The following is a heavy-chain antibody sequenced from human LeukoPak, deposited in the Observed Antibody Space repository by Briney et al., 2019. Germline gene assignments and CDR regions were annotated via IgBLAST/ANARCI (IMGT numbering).Heavy chain of an antibody. D-gene: IGHD6-19*01. CDR1: GGSFSGYY. Sequence: SETLSLTCAVYGGSFSGYYWSWIRQPPGKGLEWIGEINHSGSTNYNPSLKSRVTISVDTSKNQFSLKLSSVTAADTAVYHCARDEYSSGLGSYWGQGTLVTVSS. V-gene: IGHV4-34*01. CDR3: ARDEYSSGLGSY. CDR2: INHSGST. J-gene: IGHJ4*02.